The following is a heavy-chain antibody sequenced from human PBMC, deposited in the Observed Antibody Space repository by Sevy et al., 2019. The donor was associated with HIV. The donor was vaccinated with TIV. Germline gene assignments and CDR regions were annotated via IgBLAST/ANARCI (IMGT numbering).Heavy chain of an antibody. D-gene: IGHD2-15*01. CDR2: ISSSSIYI. V-gene: IGHV3-21*01. CDR3: ARDPGFYCSGGSCYPRYYFDY. Sequence: GGSLRLSCAASGFTFSSYSMNWVRQAPGKGLEWVSSISSSSIYIYYADPVKGRFTISRDNAKNSLYLQMNSLRAEDTAVYYCARDPGFYCSGGSCYPRYYFDYWGQGTLVTVSS. J-gene: IGHJ4*02. CDR1: GFTFSSYS.